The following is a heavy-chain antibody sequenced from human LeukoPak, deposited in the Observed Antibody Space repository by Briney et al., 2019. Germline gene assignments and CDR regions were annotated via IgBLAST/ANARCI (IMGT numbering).Heavy chain of an antibody. CDR2: IYYSGST. CDR1: GGSISSYY. Sequence: SETLSLTCTVSGGSISSYYWSWIRQPPGKGLEWIGYIYYSGSTNYNPSLKSRVTISVDTSKNQFSLKLSSVTAADTAVYYCAGLGDDYGGRHDAFDIWGQGTMVTVSS. J-gene: IGHJ3*02. V-gene: IGHV4-59*08. CDR3: AGLGDDYGGRHDAFDI. D-gene: IGHD4-23*01.